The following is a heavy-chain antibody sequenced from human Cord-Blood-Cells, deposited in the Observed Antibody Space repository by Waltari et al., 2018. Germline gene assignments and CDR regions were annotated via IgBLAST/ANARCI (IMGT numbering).Heavy chain of an antibody. Sequence: QVALVASGGGVVQPGRSLRRSWAASGFTFSRYGIHWVRQAPGKGLEWVAVISYEGSNKYYADSVKGRFTISRDNSKNTLYLQMNSLRAEDTAVYYCAKADIVATIDYWGQGTLVTVSS. CDR2: ISYEGSNK. V-gene: IGHV3-30*18. J-gene: IGHJ4*02. D-gene: IGHD5-12*01. CDR1: GFTFSRYG. CDR3: AKADIVATIDY.